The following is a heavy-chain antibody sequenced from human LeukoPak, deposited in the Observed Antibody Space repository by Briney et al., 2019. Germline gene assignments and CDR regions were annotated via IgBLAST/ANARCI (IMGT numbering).Heavy chain of an antibody. Sequence: GGSLRPSCIASGFTLSSYEMSWIRQAPGKGLEWVSSVDYSGGDTHYADSVMGRFTISRDNSKNTLYLQMNSLTPEDTGIYYCVRGYRNQWELWAWDQGTLVTVSS. D-gene: IGHD1-26*01. J-gene: IGHJ5*02. V-gene: IGHV3-23*01. CDR2: VDYSGGDT. CDR1: GFTLSSYE. CDR3: VRGYRNQWELWA.